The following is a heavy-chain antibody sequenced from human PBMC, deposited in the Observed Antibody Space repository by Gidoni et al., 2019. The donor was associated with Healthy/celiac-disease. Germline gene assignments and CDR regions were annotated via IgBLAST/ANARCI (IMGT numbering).Heavy chain of an antibody. D-gene: IGHD3-22*01. J-gene: IGHJ3*02. CDR3: ARTHSSGWPDAFDI. V-gene: IGHV3-21*01. CDR1: GCNFSSYS. CDR2: ISSSSSYI. Sequence: EVQLVESGGGLVKPGGSLRLSCAASGCNFSSYSMNWVRQAPVKGLEWVSSISSSSSYIYYADSVKGRFTISRDNAKNSLYLQMNSLRAEDTAVYYCARTHSSGWPDAFDIWGQGTMVTVSS.